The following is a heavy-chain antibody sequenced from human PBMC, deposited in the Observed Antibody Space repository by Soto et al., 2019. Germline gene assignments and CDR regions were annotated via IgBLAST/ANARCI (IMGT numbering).Heavy chain of an antibody. V-gene: IGHV3-30-3*01. CDR3: ASPVGGYDLYFDY. J-gene: IGHJ4*02. Sequence: QVQLVESGGGVVQPGRSLRLSCAASGFSLSDFAMHWVRQAPGKGLEWVAVISYDGTKKYFAVSVRGRFTISRYNSKNTLYLQRYNLRADDSAVYYCASPVGGYDLYFDYRGQCTLVTISS. CDR1: GFSLSDFA. D-gene: IGHD5-12*01. CDR2: ISYDGTKK.